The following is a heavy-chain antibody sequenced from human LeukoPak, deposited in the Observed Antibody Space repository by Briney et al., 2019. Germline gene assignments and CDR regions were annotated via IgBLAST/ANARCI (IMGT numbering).Heavy chain of an antibody. V-gene: IGHV3-30*02. Sequence: GGSLRLSCAASGFIFSSFCMHWVRQAPGKGLEWVAFIQDDGSKKIYADSVKGRFTISRDNAKSTLFLQMNSLRTDDTAVYYCAKQMVERPHYYYLDVCGKGSTVTVSS. CDR3: AKQMVERPHYYYLDV. D-gene: IGHD2-15*01. CDR2: IQDDGSKK. CDR1: GFIFSSFC. J-gene: IGHJ6*03.